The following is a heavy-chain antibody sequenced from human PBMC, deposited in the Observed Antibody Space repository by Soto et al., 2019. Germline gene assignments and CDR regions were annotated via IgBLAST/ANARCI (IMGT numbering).Heavy chain of an antibody. Sequence: GGSLRLSCAASGFTFSSYSMNWVRQAPGKGLEWVSSISSSSSYIYYADSVKGRFTISRDNAKNSLYLQMNSLRAEDTAVYYCARGVVVTAIPYDYWGQGTLVTVSS. D-gene: IGHD2-21*02. CDR1: GFTFSSYS. J-gene: IGHJ4*02. CDR3: ARGVVVTAIPYDY. V-gene: IGHV3-21*01. CDR2: ISSSSSYI.